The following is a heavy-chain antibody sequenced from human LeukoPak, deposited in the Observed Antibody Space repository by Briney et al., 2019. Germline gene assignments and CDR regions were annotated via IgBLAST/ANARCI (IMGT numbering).Heavy chain of an antibody. D-gene: IGHD1-26*01. CDR2: ISYDGSNK. CDR3: AKDGWLLWWELPGYYFDY. Sequence: GGSLRLSCAASGFTFSSYGMYWVRQAPGKGLEWVAVISYDGSNKYYADSVKGRFTISRDNSKNTLYLQMNSLRAEDTAVYYCAKDGWLLWWELPGYYFDYWGQGTLVTVSS. V-gene: IGHV3-30*18. CDR1: GFTFSSYG. J-gene: IGHJ4*02.